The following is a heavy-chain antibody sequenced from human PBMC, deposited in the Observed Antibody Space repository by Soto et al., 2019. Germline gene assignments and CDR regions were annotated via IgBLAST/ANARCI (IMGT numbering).Heavy chain of an antibody. J-gene: IGHJ4*02. Sequence: PGGSLRLSCEASGFSFSTYTMSWVRQSPGKGLEWVSAVLQTGTSTYYADSVKGRFTISRDNSKNTLYLQMNNLRAEDTAVYYCAKDFTPDGYWDFDYWGQGTLVTVS. CDR3: AKDFTPDGYWDFDY. D-gene: IGHD4-17*01. CDR1: GFSFSTYT. V-gene: IGHV3-23*01. CDR2: VLQTGTST.